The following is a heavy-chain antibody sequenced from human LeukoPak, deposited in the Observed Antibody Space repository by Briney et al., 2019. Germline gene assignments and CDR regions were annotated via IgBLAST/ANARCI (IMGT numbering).Heavy chain of an antibody. D-gene: IGHD3-10*01. V-gene: IGHV4-34*01. CDR3: ARVDYYGSGSYSWFDP. Sequence: SETLSLTCAVYGGSFSGYYWSWTRQPPGKGLEWIGEINHSGSTNYNPSLKSRVTISVDTSKNQFSLKLSSVTAADTAVYYCARVDYYGSGSYSWFDPWGQGTLVTVSS. J-gene: IGHJ5*02. CDR1: GGSFSGYY. CDR2: INHSGST.